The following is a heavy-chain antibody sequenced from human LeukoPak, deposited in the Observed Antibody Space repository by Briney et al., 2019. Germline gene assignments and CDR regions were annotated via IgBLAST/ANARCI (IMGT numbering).Heavy chain of an antibody. CDR3: ARDKTTNWYFDL. V-gene: IGHV4-30-2*01. Sequence: SQTLSLTCAVSGGSISSGGYSWSWIRQPPGKGPEWIGYMYDSGSSYYNSSLRSRATISVDRSKNQLSLKLSSATAADTAVYYCARDKTTNWYFDLWGRGTLVTVSS. CDR2: MYDSGSS. D-gene: IGHD4-11*01. CDR1: GGSISSGGYS. J-gene: IGHJ2*01.